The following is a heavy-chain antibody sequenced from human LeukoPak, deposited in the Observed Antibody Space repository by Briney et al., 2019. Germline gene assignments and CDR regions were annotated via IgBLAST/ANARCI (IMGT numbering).Heavy chain of an antibody. V-gene: IGHV3-49*04. J-gene: IGHJ4*02. Sequence: GGSLRLSCTASGFTFGDYAMSWVRQAPGKGLEWVGFIRGKAYGGTTEYAASVKGRFTISRDDSKSIAYLQMNSLKTEDTAVYYCTREGYFDYWGQGTLVTVSS. CDR2: IRGKAYGGTT. CDR1: GFTFGDYA. CDR3: TREGYFDY.